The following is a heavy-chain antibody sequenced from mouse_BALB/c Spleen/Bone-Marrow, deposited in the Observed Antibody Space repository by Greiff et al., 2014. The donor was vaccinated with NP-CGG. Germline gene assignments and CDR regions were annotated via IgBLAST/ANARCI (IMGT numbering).Heavy chain of an antibody. Sequence: EVQRVESGGGLVKPGGSLKLPCAASGFAFSSYDMSWVRQTPEKRLEWVAYISSGGGSTYYPDTVKGRFTISRDNAKNTLYLQMSSLKSEDTAMYYCARLPSYYRYEDAYWGQGTLVTVSA. CDR3: ARLPSYYRYEDAY. CDR2: ISSGGGST. D-gene: IGHD2-14*01. CDR1: GFAFSSYD. V-gene: IGHV5-12-1*01. J-gene: IGHJ3*01.